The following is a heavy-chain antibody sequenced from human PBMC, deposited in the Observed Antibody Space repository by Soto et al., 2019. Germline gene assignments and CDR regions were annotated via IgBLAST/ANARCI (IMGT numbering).Heavy chain of an antibody. CDR2: IIPIFDTT. CDR3: AMPNGYGPKTYYYYGMAV. D-gene: IGHD5-18*01. J-gene: IGHJ6*02. CDR1: GGTFSNYA. Sequence: QVQLVQSGAEVKKPGSSVKVSCKASGGTFSNYAISWVRQAPGQGLEWMGGIIPIFDTTNYAQKFQGRATITADKSRRTPYMKLSSWRSEDTAVYYCAMPNGYGPKTYYYYGMAVWGLGTTVTVSS. V-gene: IGHV1-69*06.